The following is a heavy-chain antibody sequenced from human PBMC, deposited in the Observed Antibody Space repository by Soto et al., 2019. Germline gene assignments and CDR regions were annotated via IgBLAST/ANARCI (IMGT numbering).Heavy chain of an antibody. V-gene: IGHV1-8*01. CDR1: GYTFGNND. CDR3: ARMATSGTLNWFDP. CDR2: RNPNGGNT. Sequence: ASVKVSCKASGYTFGNNDISWVRQATGQGLEWMGWRNPNGGNTGYAQKFQGRVSMTRNTSITTAYLELSSLRSDDTAIYYCARMATSGTLNWFDPWGQGTLVTVSS. J-gene: IGHJ5*02.